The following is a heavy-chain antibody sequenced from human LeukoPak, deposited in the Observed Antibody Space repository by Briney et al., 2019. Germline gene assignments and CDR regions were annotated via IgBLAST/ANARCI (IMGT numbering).Heavy chain of an antibody. CDR1: GYTFTSYY. V-gene: IGHV1-46*01. D-gene: IGHD3-16*01. CDR3: AAGAMGDYAFDY. J-gene: IGHJ4*02. CDR2: INPSGGST. Sequence: ASVKVSCKASGYTFTSYYMHWVRQAPGQGLEWMGIINPSGGSTSYAQKFQGRVTMTRDTSTSTAYMELSSLRSEDTAVYYCAAGAMGDYAFDYWGQGTLVTVSS.